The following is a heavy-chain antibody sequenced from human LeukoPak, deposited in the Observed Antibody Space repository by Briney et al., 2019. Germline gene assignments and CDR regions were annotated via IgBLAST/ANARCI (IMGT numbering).Heavy chain of an antibody. Sequence: PSETLSLTCTVSGDSFSYFYWSWIRQPPGKGLEWSGYIYNSGSTSYNPSLRSRVTISLDTSKNQFSLKLSSVTAADTAIYYCARGVVAAAGRTFDFWGQGTLVTVSS. CDR1: GDSFSYFY. J-gene: IGHJ4*02. CDR2: IYNSGST. CDR3: ARGVVAAAGRTFDF. V-gene: IGHV4-59*01. D-gene: IGHD1-14*01.